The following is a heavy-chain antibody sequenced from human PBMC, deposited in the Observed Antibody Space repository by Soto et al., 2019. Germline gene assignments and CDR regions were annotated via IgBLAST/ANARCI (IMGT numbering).Heavy chain of an antibody. Sequence: SETLSLTCTVSGGSISTYYWSWIRQPPGKGLEWIGHVYYSGTTNYNASLKSRVTMSVDTSRNHFSLMLTSVTAADTAVYYCARPSVSGTWGPFDFWGQGALVTVSS. CDR2: VYYSGTT. V-gene: IGHV4-59*08. CDR1: GGSISTYY. J-gene: IGHJ4*02. CDR3: ARPSVSGTWGPFDF. D-gene: IGHD6-19*01.